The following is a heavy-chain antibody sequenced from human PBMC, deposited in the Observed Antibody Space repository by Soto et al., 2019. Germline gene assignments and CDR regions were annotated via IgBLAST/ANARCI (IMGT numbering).Heavy chain of an antibody. V-gene: IGHV6-1*01. J-gene: IGHJ4*02. CDR1: GGSVSSNSAA. Sequence: KQSQTLSLTCAISGGSVSSNSAAWNWIRQSPSRDLEWLGSTYYRSKWYNDYAVSVKSRSNINPDTHKTQFSLQLNSVTPEDTAVDYCARGTVGLRGDFDYGGQGTLVTVSS. D-gene: IGHD1-7*01. CDR2: TYYRSKWYN. CDR3: ARGTVGLRGDFDY.